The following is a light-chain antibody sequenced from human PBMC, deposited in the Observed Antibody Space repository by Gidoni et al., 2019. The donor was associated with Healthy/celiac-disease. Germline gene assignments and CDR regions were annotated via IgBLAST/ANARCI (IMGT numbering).Light chain of an antibody. Sequence: DIQLTQSPSFLSASVGDRVTITCRASQGISSYLAWYQQKPGKAPKLLIYAASTLQSEVPSRFSGSGSGTEFTLTISSLQPEDFATYYCQQLNSYPPAITFGQGTRLEIK. CDR2: AAS. J-gene: IGKJ5*01. V-gene: IGKV1-9*01. CDR1: QGISSY. CDR3: QQLNSYPPAIT.